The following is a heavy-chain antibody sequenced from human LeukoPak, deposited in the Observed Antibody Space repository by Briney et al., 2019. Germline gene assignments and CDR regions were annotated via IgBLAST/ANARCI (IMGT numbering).Heavy chain of an antibody. D-gene: IGHD6-13*01. J-gene: IGHJ4*02. Sequence: PSETLSLTCAVSGGSISSGGYSWSWIRQPPGKGLEWIGYTYHSGSTYYNPSLKSRVTISVDRSKNQFSLKLSSVTAADTAVYYCARDFAAAGGFDYWGQGTLVTVSS. CDR3: ARDFAAAGGFDY. CDR1: GGSISSGGYS. CDR2: TYHSGST. V-gene: IGHV4-30-2*01.